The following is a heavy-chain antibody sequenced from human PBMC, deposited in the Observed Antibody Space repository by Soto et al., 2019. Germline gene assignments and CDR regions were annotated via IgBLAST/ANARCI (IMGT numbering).Heavy chain of an antibody. CDR2: INPSGGST. Sequence: ASVKVSCKASGYTFTSYYMHWVRQAPGQGLEWMGIINPSGGSTSYAQKFQGRVTMTRDKSTSTVYMELSSLRSEDTAVYYCAREYPDATYYDFWSGYIDYWGQGTLVTVSS. CDR3: AREYPDATYYDFWSGYIDY. J-gene: IGHJ4*02. V-gene: IGHV1-46*01. D-gene: IGHD3-3*01. CDR1: GYTFTSYY.